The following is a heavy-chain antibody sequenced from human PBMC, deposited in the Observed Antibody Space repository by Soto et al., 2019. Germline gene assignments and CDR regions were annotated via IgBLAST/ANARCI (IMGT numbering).Heavy chain of an antibody. J-gene: IGHJ3*02. Sequence: GSGPTLVNPTQTLTLTCTFSGFSLSTSGVGVGWIRQPPGKALEWLALIYWDDDKRYSPSLKSRLTITKDTSKNKVVLTMTNMDPVDTATYYCAHTARYCSGGSCYSAAFDIWGQGTMVTVSS. CDR2: IYWDDDK. CDR3: AHTARYCSGGSCYSAAFDI. CDR1: GFSLSTSGVG. V-gene: IGHV2-5*02. D-gene: IGHD2-15*01.